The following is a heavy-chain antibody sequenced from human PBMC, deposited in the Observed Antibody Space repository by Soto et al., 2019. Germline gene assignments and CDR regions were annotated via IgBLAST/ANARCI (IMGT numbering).Heavy chain of an antibody. V-gene: IGHV3-9*01. Sequence: PGGYLRLSCAASGFTLDDYAMPCGRQSPWKVLEWVSCISWNSGSIGYADSVKGRFTISRDNAKNSLYLQMNSLRAEDTALYYCAKDIWQWLGRDAFDIWGQGTMVTVSS. CDR3: AKDIWQWLGRDAFDI. J-gene: IGHJ3*02. D-gene: IGHD6-19*01. CDR1: GFTLDDYA. CDR2: ISWNSGSI.